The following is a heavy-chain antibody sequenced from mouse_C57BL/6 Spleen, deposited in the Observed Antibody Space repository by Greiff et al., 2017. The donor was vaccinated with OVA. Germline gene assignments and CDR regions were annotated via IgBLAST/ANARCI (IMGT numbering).Heavy chain of an antibody. CDR3: ARISYGNYNAMDY. J-gene: IGHJ4*01. CDR1: GYTFTSYW. Sequence: VQLQQPGAELVMPGASVKLSCKASGYTFTSYWMHWVKQRPGQGLEWIGEIDPTDSYTNYNQKFKGKSTLTVDKSSSTAYLQLSTLTSDDSAVYYCARISYGNYNAMDYWGQGTSVTVSS. V-gene: IGHV1-69*01. D-gene: IGHD2-1*01. CDR2: IDPTDSYT.